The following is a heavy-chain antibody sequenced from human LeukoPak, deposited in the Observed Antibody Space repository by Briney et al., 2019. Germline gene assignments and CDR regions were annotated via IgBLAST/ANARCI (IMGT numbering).Heavy chain of an antibody. V-gene: IGHV1-2*02. CDR2: INPNSGGT. CDR3: ARGKSGSYKSGYYYYMDV. Sequence: ASVKVSCNASGYTFTGYYMHWVRQAPGQGLERMGWINPNSGGTNYAQKFQGRVTMTRDTSISTAYMELSRLRSDDTAVYYCARGKSGSYKSGYYYYMDVWGKGTTVTISS. D-gene: IGHD1-26*01. J-gene: IGHJ6*03. CDR1: GYTFTGYY.